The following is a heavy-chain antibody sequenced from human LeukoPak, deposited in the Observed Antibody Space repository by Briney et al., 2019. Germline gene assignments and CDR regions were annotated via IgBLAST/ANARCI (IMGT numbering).Heavy chain of an antibody. D-gene: IGHD6-6*01. CDR3: ATRYSSSSPFDY. CDR1: GYTFATYA. Sequence: ASVKVSCKASGYTFATYAVQWVRQAPGQRLEWMGWINAGIGDSKYSQKFQGRLSFTRDTPASTAYMELSSLRSEDTAVYYCATRYSSSSPFDYWGQGTLVTVTS. CDR2: INAGIGDS. J-gene: IGHJ4*02. V-gene: IGHV1-3*01.